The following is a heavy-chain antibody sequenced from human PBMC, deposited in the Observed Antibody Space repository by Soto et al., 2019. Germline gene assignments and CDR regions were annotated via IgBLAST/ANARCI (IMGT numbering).Heavy chain of an antibody. V-gene: IGHV1-46*03. CDR1: GYTFTSYY. CDR2: INPSGGST. D-gene: IGHD6-13*01. Sequence: QVQLVQSGAEVKKPGASVKVSCKASGYTFTSYYMHWVRQAPGQGLEWMGIINPSGGSTSYAQKFQGRVTLXXDXSXXTVYMELSSLRSEDTAVYYCASNGYSSTWHSWFDPWGQGTLVTVSS. CDR3: ASNGYSSTWHSWFDP. J-gene: IGHJ5*02.